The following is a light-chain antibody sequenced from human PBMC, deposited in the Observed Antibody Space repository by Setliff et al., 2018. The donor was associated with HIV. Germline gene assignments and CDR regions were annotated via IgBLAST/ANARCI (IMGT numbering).Light chain of an antibody. CDR1: SSDVGGYNY. J-gene: IGLJ1*01. V-gene: IGLV2-14*03. CDR2: AVS. CDR3: SSYASRTPLYV. Sequence: QSVLTQPASVSGSPGQSITISCTATSSDVGGYNYVSWYQQHPGKAPKLMISAVSNRPSGASNRFSGSKSGNTASLTISGLQAEDEADYYCSSYASRTPLYVFGTGTKVTVL.